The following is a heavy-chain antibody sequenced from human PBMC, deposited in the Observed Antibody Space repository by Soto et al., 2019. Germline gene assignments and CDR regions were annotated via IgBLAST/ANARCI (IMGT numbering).Heavy chain of an antibody. D-gene: IGHD2-15*01. V-gene: IGHV4-38-2*02. Sequence: PSETLSLTCAVSGYSISSGYYWGWIRQRPGKGLEWIGSIYHSGSTYYNPSLKSRVTISVDTSKNQFSLKLSSVTAADTAVYYCARDVIYCSGGSCYFAAFDPWGQGTLVTVSS. CDR2: IYHSGST. CDR1: GYSISSGYY. J-gene: IGHJ5*02. CDR3: ARDVIYCSGGSCYFAAFDP.